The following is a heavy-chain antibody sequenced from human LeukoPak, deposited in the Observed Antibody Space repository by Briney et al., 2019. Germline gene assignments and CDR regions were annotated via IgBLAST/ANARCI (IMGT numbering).Heavy chain of an antibody. CDR3: ARVGAAAGTGNYNWFDP. Sequence: ASVKVSCKASGGTFSSYAISWVRQAPGQGLEWMGWISAYNGNTNYAQKLQGRVTMTTDTSTSTAYMELRSLRSDDTAVYYCARVGAAAGTGNYNWFDPWGQGTLVTVSS. CDR1: GGTFSSYA. J-gene: IGHJ5*02. CDR2: ISAYNGNT. V-gene: IGHV1-18*01. D-gene: IGHD6-13*01.